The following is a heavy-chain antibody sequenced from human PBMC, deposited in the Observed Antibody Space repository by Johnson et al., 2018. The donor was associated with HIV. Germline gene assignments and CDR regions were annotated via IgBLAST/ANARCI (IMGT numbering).Heavy chain of an antibody. CDR2: IRGDGSSS. CDR3: ARAQLLADDAFNN. V-gene: IGHV3-74*02. D-gene: IGHD6-6*01. Sequence: VQLVESGGGVVQTGRSLRLSCAASGFTFSDYYMSWIRQVPGQGLLWVSRIRGDGSSSSYEASVRGRFNIAIDNAKNTLYLQLNSLRVEDTAIYYCARAQLLADDAFNNWGQGTMVTVSS. J-gene: IGHJ3*02. CDR1: GFTFSDYY.